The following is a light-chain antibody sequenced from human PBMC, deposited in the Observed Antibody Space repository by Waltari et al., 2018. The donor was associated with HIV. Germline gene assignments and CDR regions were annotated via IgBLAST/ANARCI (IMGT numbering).Light chain of an antibody. J-gene: IGLJ3*02. CDR2: DNK. CDR3: GTWDASLSVGV. Sequence: QSVLTQPPSVSAAPGQKVTISCSVSSTFGNDFVSWYQHLPGSAPKLLIYDNKYRPSWCSDRFSGSKSGTSATLGITGLQTGDEADYYCGTWDASLSVGVFGGGTKLTVL. V-gene: IGLV1-51*01. CDR1: SSTFGNDF.